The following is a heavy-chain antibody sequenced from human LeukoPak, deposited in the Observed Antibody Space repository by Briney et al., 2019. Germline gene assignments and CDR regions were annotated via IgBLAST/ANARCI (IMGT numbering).Heavy chain of an antibody. D-gene: IGHD5-18*01. Sequence: SSETLSLTCSVSGGFSSGYYWSWIRQPPGKGLEWIGYIFTGGSTNFNPSLKSRVTKSVDTSKNQFSLKLSSVTAADTAVYYCARRYTYGSLGFDYWGQGTLVTVSS. V-gene: IGHV4-59*01. CDR3: ARRYTYGSLGFDY. CDR1: GGFSSGYY. J-gene: IGHJ4*02. CDR2: IFTGGST.